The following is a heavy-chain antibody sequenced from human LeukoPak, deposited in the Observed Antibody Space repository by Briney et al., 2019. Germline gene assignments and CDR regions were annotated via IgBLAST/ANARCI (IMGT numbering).Heavy chain of an antibody. CDR3: ARDRGFGSGWYGDLGY. Sequence: ASVKVSCKASGYTFTSYAMHWVRQAPGQRLEWMGWINAGNGNTKYSQEFQGRVTITRDTSASTAYMELSSLRSEDTAVYYCARDRGFGSGWYGDLGYWGQGTLVTVSS. CDR2: INAGNGNT. V-gene: IGHV1-3*01. D-gene: IGHD6-19*01. J-gene: IGHJ4*02. CDR1: GYTFTSYA.